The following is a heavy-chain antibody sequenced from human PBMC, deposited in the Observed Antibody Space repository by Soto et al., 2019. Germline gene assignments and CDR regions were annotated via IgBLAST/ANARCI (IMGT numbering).Heavy chain of an antibody. CDR1: GYTFTGYY. V-gene: IGHV1-2*02. D-gene: IGHD3-22*01. Sequence: ASVKVSCKASGYTFTGYYMHWVRQAPGQGLEWMGGIIPISGGANYAQKFQGRVTITADESISTAYMELSSLRSEDTAVYYCARGYSYYYDSSGPTYWGQGTLVTVSS. CDR3: ARGYSYYYDSSGPTY. J-gene: IGHJ4*02. CDR2: IIPISGGA.